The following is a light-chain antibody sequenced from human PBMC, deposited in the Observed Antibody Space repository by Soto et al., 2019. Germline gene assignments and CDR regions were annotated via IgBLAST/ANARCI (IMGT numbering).Light chain of an antibody. CDR2: AAS. CDR1: QSISSY. Sequence: DIQITQSPSSLSASVGDRVTITCRASQSISSYLNWYQQKPGKAPKLLIYAASSLQSGVPSRFSGSGSGTDFTLTISSLQPEDFATYYCRQSYSTPSITFGQGTRLEIK. J-gene: IGKJ5*01. CDR3: RQSYSTPSIT. V-gene: IGKV1-39*01.